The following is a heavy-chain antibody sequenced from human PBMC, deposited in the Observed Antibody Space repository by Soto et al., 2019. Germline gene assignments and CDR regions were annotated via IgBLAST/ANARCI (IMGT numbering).Heavy chain of an antibody. CDR2: IYYSGST. Sequence: QVQLQESGPGLVKPSQTLSLTCTVSGGSISSGGYYWSWIRQHPGKGLEWIGYIYYSGSTYYNPSLKSRVTISVDTSKNQFSLKLSSVTAADTAVYYCARVYYDSSGYYYTEGDNAFDIWGQGTMVTVSS. J-gene: IGHJ3*02. CDR1: GGSISSGGYY. CDR3: ARVYYDSSGYYYTEGDNAFDI. D-gene: IGHD3-22*01. V-gene: IGHV4-31*03.